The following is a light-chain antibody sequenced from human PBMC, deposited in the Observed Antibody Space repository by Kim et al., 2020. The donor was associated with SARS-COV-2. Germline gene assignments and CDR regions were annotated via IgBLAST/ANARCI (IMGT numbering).Light chain of an antibody. CDR1: QTVGTSD. CDR2: GAS. CDR3: QQYGGSPLFS. J-gene: IGKJ3*01. Sequence: PGERATLSCRASQTVGTSDLAWFQQKPGQAPRLLIFGASSRATGIPDRFSGSGSGTDFTLTISRLEPEDFAVYYCQQYGGSPLFSFGPGTKVDIK. V-gene: IGKV3-20*01.